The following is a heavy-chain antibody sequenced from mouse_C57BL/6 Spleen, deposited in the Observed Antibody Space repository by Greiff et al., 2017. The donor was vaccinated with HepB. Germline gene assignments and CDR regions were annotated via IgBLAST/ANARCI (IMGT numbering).Heavy chain of an antibody. CDR2: IYPGSGNT. Sequence: VQLQQSGAELVRPGASVKLSCKASGYTFTDYYINWVKQRPGQGLEWIARIYPGSGNTYYNEKFKGKATLTAEKSSSTAYMQLSSLTSEDSAVYFCARRAGYDYDGAWFAYWGQGTLVTVSA. CDR1: GYTFTDYY. J-gene: IGHJ3*01. CDR3: ARRAGYDYDGAWFAY. V-gene: IGHV1-76*01. D-gene: IGHD2-4*01.